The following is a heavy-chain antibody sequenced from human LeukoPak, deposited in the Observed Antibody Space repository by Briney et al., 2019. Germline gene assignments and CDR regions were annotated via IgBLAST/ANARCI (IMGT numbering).Heavy chain of an antibody. CDR3: AIEGSGLYYFDY. V-gene: IGHV1-24*01. J-gene: IGHJ4*02. CDR2: FDPEDGET. CDR1: GYTLTELS. D-gene: IGHD6-19*01. Sequence: VASVKVSCKVSGYTLTELSMHWVRQAPGKGLEWMGGFDPEDGETIYAQKFQGRVTITADKSTSTAYMELSSLRSEDAAVYYCAIEGSGLYYFDYWGQGTLVTVSS.